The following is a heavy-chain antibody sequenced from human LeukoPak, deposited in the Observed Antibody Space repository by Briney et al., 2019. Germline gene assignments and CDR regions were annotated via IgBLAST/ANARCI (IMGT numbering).Heavy chain of an antibody. CDR2: ISYDGSNK. V-gene: IGHV3-30*18. D-gene: IGHD2-21*02. CDR1: GFTFSSYG. CDR3: AKEPNDFADY. J-gene: IGHJ4*02. Sequence: PGGSLRLSCAASGFTFSSYGMHWVRQAPGKGLEWVAVISYDGSNKYYADSVKGRFTISRGNSKNTLYLQMNSLRAEDTAVYYCAKEPNDFADYWGQGTLVTVSS.